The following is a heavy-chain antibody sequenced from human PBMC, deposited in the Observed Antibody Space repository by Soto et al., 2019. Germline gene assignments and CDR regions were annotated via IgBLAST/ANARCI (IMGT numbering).Heavy chain of an antibody. CDR3: AKKIMGYAALSDAMDX. V-gene: IGHV3-30*18. Sequence: PGGSLRLSCTPSGFNFRNYGLLWVRQAPGKGLEWVSLISYDGDNKYYSDAARGRFTVSRDNFKNTLFLQMDSLRPEDTAVYYCAKKIMGYAALSDAMDXWGQGTPFTVS. D-gene: IGHD5-12*01. J-gene: IGHJ6*02. CDR2: ISYDGDNK. CDR1: GFNFRNYG.